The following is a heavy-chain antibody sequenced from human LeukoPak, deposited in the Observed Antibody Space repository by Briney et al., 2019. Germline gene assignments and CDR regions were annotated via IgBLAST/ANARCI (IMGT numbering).Heavy chain of an antibody. CDR1: GFTVSNKY. D-gene: IGHD3-10*01. CDR3: AREGYYGSGSPPSLYFDY. V-gene: IGHV3-66*02. Sequence: GGSLRLSCVASGFTVSNKYMSWVRQAPGKGLEWVSVLYNAGSTYYADSVKGRFTISRDNSRSTLYLQMNSLRPEDTAIYYCAREGYYGSGSPPSLYFDYWGQGTLVTVSS. J-gene: IGHJ4*02. CDR2: LYNAGST.